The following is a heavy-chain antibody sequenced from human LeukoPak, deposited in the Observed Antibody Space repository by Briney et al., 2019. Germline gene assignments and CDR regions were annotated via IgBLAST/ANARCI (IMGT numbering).Heavy chain of an antibody. CDR3: ARSRVTDY. D-gene: IGHD2-21*02. V-gene: IGHV3-23*01. Sequence: PGGSLRLSCAASGFTFSNYAMSWVRQAPGKGLEWVSTISGSGSSTYYADSVKGRFTISRDNAKNSLYLQMNGLRDEDTAVYNCARSRVTDYWGQGTLVTVSS. CDR2: ISGSGSST. J-gene: IGHJ4*02. CDR1: GFTFSNYA.